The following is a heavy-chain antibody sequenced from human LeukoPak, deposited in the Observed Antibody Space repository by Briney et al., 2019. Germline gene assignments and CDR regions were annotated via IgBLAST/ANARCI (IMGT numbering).Heavy chain of an antibody. Sequence: ASVTVSCKASGYTFTSYYLHWVRQAPGQGLECMGIINPSGGSTTYAQKFQGRVTMTRDMSTSTVYMELSSLRSEDTAVYYCARAGVFGYCSGGSCYDIFDYWGQGTLVTVSS. CDR2: INPSGGST. V-gene: IGHV1-46*01. D-gene: IGHD2-15*01. CDR3: ARAGVFGYCSGGSCYDIFDY. CDR1: GYTFTSYY. J-gene: IGHJ4*02.